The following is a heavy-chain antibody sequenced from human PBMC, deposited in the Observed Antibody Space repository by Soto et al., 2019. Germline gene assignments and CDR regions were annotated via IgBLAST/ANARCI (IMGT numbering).Heavy chain of an antibody. CDR3: ASEATADYSGIDV. V-gene: IGHV1-46*01. D-gene: IGHD5-18*01. J-gene: IGHJ6*02. Sequence: QVQLVQSGAEVKKPGASVKVSCKASGYTFTNYYVHWVRQAPGQGPAWMGVINPSGGSTRDAQKFQGRVTMTRDTSTSTVHMELSSLRSEDTAVYYCASEATADYSGIDVWGQGTTVTVSS. CDR2: INPSGGST. CDR1: GYTFTNYY.